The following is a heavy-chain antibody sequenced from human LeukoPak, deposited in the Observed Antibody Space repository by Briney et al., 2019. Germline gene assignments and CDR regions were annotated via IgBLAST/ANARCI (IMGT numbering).Heavy chain of an antibody. CDR2: ISGSGGII. D-gene: IGHD6-13*01. CDR1: GFAFSSYA. J-gene: IGHJ6*02. Sequence: GGSLRLSCAASGFAFSSYAMTWVRQAPGKGLEWVSHISGSGGIIHYTDSVKGRFTISRDNSKNTLYLQMNSLRAEDTAVYYCARDRIAAAVIKGMDVWGQGTTVTVSS. V-gene: IGHV3-23*01. CDR3: ARDRIAAAVIKGMDV.